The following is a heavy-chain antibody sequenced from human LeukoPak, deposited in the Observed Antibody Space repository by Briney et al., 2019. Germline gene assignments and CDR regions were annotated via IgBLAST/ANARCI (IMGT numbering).Heavy chain of an antibody. J-gene: IGHJ6*03. CDR3: ARGFAERYYYYYYYMDV. CDR2: IYPSGST. CDR1: GGSISSGSYS. Sequence: SQTLSLTCTVSGGSISSGSYSWSWIRQPAGKGLEWIGRIYPSGSTNYNPSLKSRVTISVDTSKNQFSLKLSSVTAADTAVYYCARGFAERYYYYYYYMDVWGKGTTVTVSS. D-gene: IGHD3-10*01. V-gene: IGHV4-61*02.